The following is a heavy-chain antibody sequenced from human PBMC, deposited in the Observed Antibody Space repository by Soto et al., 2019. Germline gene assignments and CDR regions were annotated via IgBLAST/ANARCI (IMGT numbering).Heavy chain of an antibody. CDR1: GFTFSNAW. V-gene: IGHV3-15*07. CDR2: IKSKTDGGTT. Sequence: EVQLVESGGGLVKPGGSLRLSCAASGFTFSNAWMNWVRQAPGKGLEWVGRIKSKTDGGTTDYAAPVKGRFTISRDDSNNTLYLQMSSLKTEDTAVYYCWFHYDSSGYYSYYFDYWGQGTLVTVSS. D-gene: IGHD3-22*01. CDR3: WFHYDSSGYYSYYFDY. J-gene: IGHJ4*02.